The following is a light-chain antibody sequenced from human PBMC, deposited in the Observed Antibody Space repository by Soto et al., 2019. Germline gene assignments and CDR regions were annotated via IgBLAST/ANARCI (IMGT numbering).Light chain of an antibody. V-gene: IGKV3-15*01. CDR2: DAS. CDR3: QQYTNWPPNT. CDR1: QSVSSY. J-gene: IGKJ5*01. Sequence: EVVLTQSPVTLSLSPGERATLSCRASQSVSSYLAWYQQKPGQAPRLLIYDASTRAPGIPARFSGRGSGTEFTLTISSLQSEDFAVYYCQQYTNWPPNTFGQGTRLEIK.